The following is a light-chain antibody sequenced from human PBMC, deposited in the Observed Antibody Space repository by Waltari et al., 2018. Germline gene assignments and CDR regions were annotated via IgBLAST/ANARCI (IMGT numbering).Light chain of an antibody. CDR1: SGSLSTTSY. J-gene: IGLJ3*02. CDR2: QAK. CDR3: ALYMGSGIWV. Sequence: QTVVTQEPSLSVSPGGTVTLTCALSSGSLSTTSYATWYQQTPGQAARTLGDQAKGLSSGVPDRFSGSILGNTAALTITGAQADDESDYYCALYMGSGIWVFGGGTRLTVL. V-gene: IGLV8-61*01.